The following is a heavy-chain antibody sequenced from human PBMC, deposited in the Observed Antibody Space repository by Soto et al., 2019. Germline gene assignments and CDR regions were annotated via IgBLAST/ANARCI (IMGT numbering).Heavy chain of an antibody. CDR2: INPIGGST. CDR1: GYTFTSYY. J-gene: IGHJ4*02. V-gene: IGHV1-46*01. Sequence: ASVKVSCKASGYTFTSYYMHWVLQAPGQGLEWMGIINPIGGSTSYAQKFQGRVTMTRDTSTSTVYMELSSLRSEDTALYYCARDGSSSGYAKREFAYWGQGTLVTVSS. CDR3: ARDGSSSGYAKREFAY. D-gene: IGHD6-13*01.